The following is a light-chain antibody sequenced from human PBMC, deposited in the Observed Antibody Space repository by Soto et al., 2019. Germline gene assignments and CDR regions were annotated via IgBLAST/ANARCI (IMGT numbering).Light chain of an antibody. CDR1: SSDVGAYRY. V-gene: IGLV2-14*01. Sequence: QSALTQPASVSGSPGQSITISCTGSSSDVGAYRYVSWFQQRPGRAPKLIIYEVSNRPSGVSDRFSGSKSGNTASLTISGLKAEDEADYHCSSYTTTTAWVFGGGTKLTVL. CDR2: EVS. J-gene: IGLJ3*02. CDR3: SSYTTTTAWV.